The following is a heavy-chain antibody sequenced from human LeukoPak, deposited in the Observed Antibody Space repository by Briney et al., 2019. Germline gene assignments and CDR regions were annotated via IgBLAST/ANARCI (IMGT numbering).Heavy chain of an antibody. D-gene: IGHD2-21*02. CDR1: GFTFSSYA. V-gene: IGHV3-23*01. J-gene: IGHJ4*02. CDR2: ISGSGGST. CDR3: AKKDHIVVVTAILYGY. Sequence: GGSLRLSCAASGFTFSSYAMSWVRQAPGKGLEWVSAISGSGGSTYYADSVKGRFTISRDNSKNTLYLQMNSLRAEDTAVYYCAKKDHIVVVTAILYGYWGQGTLVTVSS.